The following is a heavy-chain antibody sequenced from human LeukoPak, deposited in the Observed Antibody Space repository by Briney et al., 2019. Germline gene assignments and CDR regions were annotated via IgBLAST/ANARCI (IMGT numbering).Heavy chain of an antibody. CDR3: ASAAGFWSGSFDY. CDR2: ISYDGSNK. J-gene: IGHJ4*02. D-gene: IGHD3-3*01. CDR1: GFTSSSYA. V-gene: IGHV3-30-3*01. Sequence: GGSLRLSCAASGFTSSSYAMHWVRQAPGKGLEWVAVISYDGSNKYYADSVKGRFTISRDNSKNTLYLQMNSLRAEDTAVYYCASAAGFWSGSFDYWGQGTLVTVSS.